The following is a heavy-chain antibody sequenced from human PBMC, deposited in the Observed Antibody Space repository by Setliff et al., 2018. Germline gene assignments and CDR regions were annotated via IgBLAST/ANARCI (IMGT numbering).Heavy chain of an antibody. Sequence: GGSLRLSCTASGLSYSNDWVSWVRQAPGKGLEWVSAYFGGGTKHYAGSVQGRFTMSRDTSKNTLYLHMSSLRAEDTAVYYCARNDFTNFAGAMDVWGQGTTVTVSS. V-gene: IGHV3-66*01. D-gene: IGHD1-1*01. CDR2: YFGGGTK. CDR3: ARNDFTNFAGAMDV. J-gene: IGHJ6*02. CDR1: GLSYSNDW.